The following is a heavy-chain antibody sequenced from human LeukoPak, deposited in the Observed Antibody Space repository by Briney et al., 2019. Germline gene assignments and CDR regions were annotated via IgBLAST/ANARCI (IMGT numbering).Heavy chain of an antibody. CDR2: IYHSGST. J-gene: IGHJ4*02. Sequence: SETLSLTCTVSGGSISYSSYYWSWIRQPPGKGLEWIGTIYHSGSTYSNPSHPSLKSRVTISVDTSKNQFSLKLNSVTAADTAVYYCARQSRGIAVAGLDYWGQGILVTVSS. D-gene: IGHD6-19*01. CDR3: ARQSRGIAVAGLDY. CDR1: GGSISYSSYY. V-gene: IGHV4-39*01.